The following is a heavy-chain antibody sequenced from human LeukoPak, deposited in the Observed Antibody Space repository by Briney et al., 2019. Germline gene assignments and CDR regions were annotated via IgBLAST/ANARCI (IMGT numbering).Heavy chain of an antibody. CDR1: GFSFSSYW. D-gene: IGHD6-13*01. CDR2: IKQDGSQT. CDR3: ATDAVGDSWSDY. V-gene: IGHV3-7*01. Sequence: AGGSLRLSCLASGFSFSSYWMNWVRRAQGKGPEWLANIKQDGSQTYYVDSAKGRFTISRDNAKNSLYLQMNSLRAGDTAVYYCATDAVGDSWSDYWGQGTLVTVSS. J-gene: IGHJ4*02.